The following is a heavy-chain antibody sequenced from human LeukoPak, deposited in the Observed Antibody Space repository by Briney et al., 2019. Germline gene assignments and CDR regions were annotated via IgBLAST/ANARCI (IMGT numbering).Heavy chain of an antibody. CDR3: ARVFGGVTVAFDY. J-gene: IGHJ4*02. CDR2: INPNSGGT. D-gene: IGHD3-16*02. V-gene: IGHV1-2*02. Sequence: ASVKVSCKASGYTFTSYGISWVRQAPGQGLEWMGWINPNSGGTNYAQKFQGRVTMTRDTSINTAYMELSRLRSDDTAVYYCARVFGGVTVAFDYWGQGTLVTVSS. CDR1: GYTFTSYG.